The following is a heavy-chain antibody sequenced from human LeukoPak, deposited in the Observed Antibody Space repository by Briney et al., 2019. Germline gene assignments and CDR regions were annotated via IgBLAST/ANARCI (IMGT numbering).Heavy chain of an antibody. CDR2: ISYDGSNK. CDR3: ASGSRYSGLLDY. J-gene: IGHJ4*02. Sequence: PGGSLRPSCAASGFTFSSYAMHWVRQAPGKGLEWVAVISYDGSNKYYADSVKGRFTISRDNYKNTLYLQMNSLRAEDTAVYYCASGSRYSGLLDYWGQGTLVTVSS. V-gene: IGHV3-30-3*01. CDR1: GFTFSSYA. D-gene: IGHD5-12*01.